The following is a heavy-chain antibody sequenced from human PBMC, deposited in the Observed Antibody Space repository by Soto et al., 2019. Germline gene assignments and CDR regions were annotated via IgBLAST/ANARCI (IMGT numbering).Heavy chain of an antibody. Sequence: QVQLQQWGAGLLKPSATLSLTCAVYGGSFSGYYWNWIRQPPGKGLEWIGEINHSGGTNYNPSLKRRVTLSVDTSKNQFPLKMASVSGADTAVYYCARGTTLSSWNSRANAGVAVWGQEITVTVS. D-gene: IGHD6-13*01. J-gene: IGHJ6*02. CDR3: ARGTTLSSWNSRANAGVAV. V-gene: IGHV4-34*02. CDR1: GGSFSGYY. CDR2: INHSGGT.